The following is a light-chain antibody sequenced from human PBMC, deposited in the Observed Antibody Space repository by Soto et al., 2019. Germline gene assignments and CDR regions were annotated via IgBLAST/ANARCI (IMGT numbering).Light chain of an antibody. Sequence: QSALTQPASESGSPGQSITISCTGTSSDVGGYNYVSWYQQHPGKAPKLMIYDVSNRPSGVSNRFSGSKSGNTASLTISGLQAEDEADYYCSSYTSSSTPPYVFGTGTKLTVL. CDR3: SSYTSSSTPPYV. J-gene: IGLJ1*01. CDR2: DVS. V-gene: IGLV2-14*01. CDR1: SSDVGGYNY.